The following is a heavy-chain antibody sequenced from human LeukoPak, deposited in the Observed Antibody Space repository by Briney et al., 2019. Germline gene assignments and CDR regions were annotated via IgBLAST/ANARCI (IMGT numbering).Heavy chain of an antibody. V-gene: IGHV4-39*01. D-gene: IGHD1-26*01. Sequence: SETLSLTCTVSGGSISSSSYYWGWIRQPPGKGLEWIGSIYYSGSTYYNPSLKSRVTISVDTSKNQFSLKLSSVTAADTAVYYCARLEQVGATVDYWGQGTLVTVSS. CDR2: IYYSGST. J-gene: IGHJ4*02. CDR1: GGSISSSSYY. CDR3: ARLEQVGATVDY.